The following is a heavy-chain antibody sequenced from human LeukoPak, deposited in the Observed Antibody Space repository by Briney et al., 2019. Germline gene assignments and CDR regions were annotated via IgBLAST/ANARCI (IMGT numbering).Heavy chain of an antibody. CDR1: GFTFSSYA. V-gene: IGHV3-23*01. J-gene: IGHJ4*02. Sequence: AGSLRLSCAASGFTFSSYAMSWVRQAPGKGLEWVSAISGSGGTTYYADSVKGRFTIPRDNSKNTLYLQMNSLGAEDTAVYYCAKDWADYYDSSGYHHRYWGQGTLVTVSS. CDR3: AKDWADYYDSSGYHHRY. D-gene: IGHD3-22*01. CDR2: ISGSGGTT.